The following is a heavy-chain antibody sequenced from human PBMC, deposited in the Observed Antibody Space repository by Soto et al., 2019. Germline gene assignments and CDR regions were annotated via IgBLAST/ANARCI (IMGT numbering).Heavy chain of an antibody. J-gene: IGHJ6*03. CDR3: AKDSEYSSFMDV. CDR2: ISYDGSNK. D-gene: IGHD2-15*01. V-gene: IGHV3-30*18. CDR1: GFTFSSYG. Sequence: GGSLRLSCAASGFTFSSYGMHWVRQAPGKGLEWVAVISYDGSNKYYADSVKGRFTISRDNSKNTLYLQMNSLRAEDTAVYYCAKDSEYSSFMDVWGKGTTVTVSS.